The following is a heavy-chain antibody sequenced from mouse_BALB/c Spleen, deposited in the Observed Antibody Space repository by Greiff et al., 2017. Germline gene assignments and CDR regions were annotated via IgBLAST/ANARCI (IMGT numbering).Heavy chain of an antibody. Sequence: VQLKQSGAELVKPGASVKLSCTASGFNIKDTYMHWVKQRPEQGLEWIGRIDPANGNTKYDPKFQGKATITADTSSNTAYLQLSSLTSEDTAVYYCARNDYGSSYVSYAMDDWGQGTSVTVSS. CDR1: GFNIKDTY. CDR3: ARNDYGSSYVSYAMDD. D-gene: IGHD1-1*01. J-gene: IGHJ4*01. V-gene: IGHV14-3*02. CDR2: IDPANGNT.